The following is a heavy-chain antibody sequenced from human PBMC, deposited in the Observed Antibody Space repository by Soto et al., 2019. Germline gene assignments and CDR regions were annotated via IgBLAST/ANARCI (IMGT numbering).Heavy chain of an antibody. Sequence: GESLKIYCKGSGYSLTSYWISWVRQMPGKGLEWMGRIDPSDSYNNYSPSFQGHVTISSDKSISTAYLQLSSLKASDTAMYYCARQGKDSSSVSWFDPLGQGTLVTVSS. V-gene: IGHV5-10-1*01. J-gene: IGHJ5*02. CDR3: ARQGKDSSSVSWFDP. D-gene: IGHD6-6*01. CDR1: GYSLTSYW. CDR2: IDPSDSYN.